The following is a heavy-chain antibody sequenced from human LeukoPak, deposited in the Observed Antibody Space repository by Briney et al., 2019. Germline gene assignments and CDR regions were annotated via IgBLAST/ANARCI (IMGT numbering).Heavy chain of an antibody. CDR2: INPNSGGT. D-gene: IGHD2-2*01. V-gene: IGHV1-2*02. J-gene: IGHJ6*02. CDR1: GYTFTGYY. CDR3: ARTFVVVSDYGMDV. Sequence: ASVKVSCKASGYTFTGYYMHWVRQAPGQGLEWMGWINPNSGGTNYAQNFQGRVTMTRDTSISTAYMELSRLRSDDTAVYYCARTFVVVSDYGMDVWGQGTTVTVSS.